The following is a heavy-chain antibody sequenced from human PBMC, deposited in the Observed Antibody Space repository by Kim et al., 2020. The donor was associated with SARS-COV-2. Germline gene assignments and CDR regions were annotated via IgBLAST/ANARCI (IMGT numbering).Heavy chain of an antibody. J-gene: IGHJ6*02. CDR1: GFTVSSNY. V-gene: IGHV3-66*02. D-gene: IGHD3-16*02. CDR3: ARLPYYDYVWGSYRWAYYGMDV. CDR2: IYSGGST. Sequence: GGSLRLSCAASGFTVSSNYMSWVRQAPGKGLEWVSVIYSGGSTYYADSVKGRFTISRDNSKNTLYLQMNSLRAEDTAVYYCARLPYYDYVWGSYRWAYYGMDVWGQGTTVTVSS.